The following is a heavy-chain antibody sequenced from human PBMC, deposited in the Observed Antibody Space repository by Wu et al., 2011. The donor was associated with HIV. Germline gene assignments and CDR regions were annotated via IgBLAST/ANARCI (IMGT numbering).Heavy chain of an antibody. CDR2: IIPIFGTA. CDR3: ARGSGLGSYFDY. V-gene: IGHV1-69*18. CDR1: GYTFTGYY. D-gene: IGHD3-10*01. Sequence: QVQLVQSGAEVKKPGASVKVSCKASGYTFTGYYMHWVRQAPGQGLEWLGRIIPIFGTAYYAQNFQGRVTITADESTSTAYMELSSLRSEDTAVYYCARGSGLGSYFDYWGQGTLLPSPQ. J-gene: IGHJ4*02.